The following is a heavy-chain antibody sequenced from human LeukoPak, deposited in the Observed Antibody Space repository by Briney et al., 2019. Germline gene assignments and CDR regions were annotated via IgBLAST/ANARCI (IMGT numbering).Heavy chain of an antibody. CDR3: ARDRAYDSSGYYYERGADFDY. V-gene: IGHV1-46*01. J-gene: IGHJ4*02. Sequence: GASVKVSCKASGYTFTSYYMHWVRQAPGQGLEWMGIINPSGGSTSYAQKFQGRVTMTRDMSTSTVYMELSSLRSEDTAVYYCARDRAYDSSGYYYERGADFDYWGQGTLVTVSS. D-gene: IGHD3-22*01. CDR2: INPSGGST. CDR1: GYTFTSYY.